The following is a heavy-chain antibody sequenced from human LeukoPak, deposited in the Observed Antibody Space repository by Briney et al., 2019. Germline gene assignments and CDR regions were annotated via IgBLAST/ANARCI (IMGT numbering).Heavy chain of an antibody. CDR1: GGTFSSYA. V-gene: IGHV1-69*13. Sequence: ASVKVSCKASGGTFSSYAISWVRQAPGQGLEWMGGIIPIFGTANYAQKFQGRVTITADESTSTAYMELSSLRSEDTAVYYCASPLAGGLDDAFDIWGQGTMVTVSS. CDR2: IIPIFGTA. J-gene: IGHJ3*02. D-gene: IGHD7-27*01. CDR3: ASPLAGGLDDAFDI.